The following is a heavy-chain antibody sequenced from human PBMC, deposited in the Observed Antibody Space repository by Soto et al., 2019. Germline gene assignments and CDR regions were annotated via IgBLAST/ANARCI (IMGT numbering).Heavy chain of an antibody. CDR1: GYTFTSYG. V-gene: IGHV1-18*04. Sequence: QVQLVQSGAEVKKPGASVKVSCKASGYTFTSYGISWVRQAPGQGLEWMGWISAYNGNTNYAQKHHGRVNRTTDTCTNTAYMDLRSMRSDDTAVYDCARDRLGSGWDGGFNCWGQGTLVTVSS. CDR3: ARDRLGSGWDGGFNC. D-gene: IGHD6-19*01. J-gene: IGHJ4*02. CDR2: ISAYNGNT.